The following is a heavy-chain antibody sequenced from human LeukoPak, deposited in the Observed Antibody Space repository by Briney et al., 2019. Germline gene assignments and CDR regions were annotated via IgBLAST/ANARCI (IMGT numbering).Heavy chain of an antibody. CDR3: ARDPTLMITFGEVMRPWGYFDY. V-gene: IGHV4-59*01. J-gene: IGHJ4*02. CDR1: GGSISSYY. D-gene: IGHD3-16*01. Sequence: SETLSLTCTVSGGSISSYYWSWIRQPPGKGLEWIGYIYYSGSTNYNPSLKSRVTISVDTSKNQFSLKLSSVTAADTAVYYCARDPTLMITFGEVMRPWGYFDYWGQGTLVTVSS. CDR2: IYYSGST.